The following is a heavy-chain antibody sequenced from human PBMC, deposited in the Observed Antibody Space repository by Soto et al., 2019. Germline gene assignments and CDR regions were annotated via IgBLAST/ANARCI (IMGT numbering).Heavy chain of an antibody. Sequence: PGGSLRLSCAASGLTFSSYAMSWVRQAPGKGLEWVSAISGSGGSTYYADSVKGRFTISRDNSKNTLYLQMNSLRAEDTAVYYCATPYYDFWSGYYFGHDYWGQGTLVTVSS. CDR2: ISGSGGST. V-gene: IGHV3-23*01. J-gene: IGHJ4*02. CDR3: ATPYYDFWSGYYFGHDY. D-gene: IGHD3-3*01. CDR1: GLTFSSYA.